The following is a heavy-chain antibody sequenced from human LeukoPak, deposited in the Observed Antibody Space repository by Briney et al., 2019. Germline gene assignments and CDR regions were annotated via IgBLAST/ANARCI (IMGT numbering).Heavy chain of an antibody. CDR3: ARGSRIAAR. V-gene: IGHV4-34*01. CDR2: INHSGST. D-gene: IGHD6-6*01. J-gene: IGHJ4*02. CDR1: GGSFSGYY. Sequence: KTSETLSLTCAVYGGSFSGYYWSWIRQPPGEGLEWIGEINHSGSTNYNPSLKSRVTISVDTSKNQFSLKLSSVTAADTAVYYCARGSRIAARWGQGTLVTVSS.